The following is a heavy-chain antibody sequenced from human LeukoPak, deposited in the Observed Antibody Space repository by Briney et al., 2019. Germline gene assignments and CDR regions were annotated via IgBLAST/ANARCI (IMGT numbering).Heavy chain of an antibody. Sequence: SETLSLTCTVSGGSISSYYWSWIRQPPGKGLEWIGYIYYSGSTNYNPSLKSRVTISVDTSKNQFSLKLSSVTAADTAVYYCAREVSSGSGGAFDIWGQGTMVTVSS. CDR2: IYYSGST. D-gene: IGHD1-26*01. V-gene: IGHV4-59*01. CDR1: GGSISSYY. J-gene: IGHJ3*02. CDR3: AREVSSGSGGAFDI.